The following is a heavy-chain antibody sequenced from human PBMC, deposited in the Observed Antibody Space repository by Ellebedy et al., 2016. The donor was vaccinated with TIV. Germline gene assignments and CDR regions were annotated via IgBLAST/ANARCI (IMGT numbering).Heavy chain of an antibody. V-gene: IGHV4-34*01. D-gene: IGHD3-10*01. Sequence: MPGGSLRLSCAVYGGSFSGYYWTWIRQTPGKGLEWIGEISHSGYTNYNPSLKSRVTISVDASQDHFSLKLRSGTAADTAIYYCAAVWLGDTHWFDPWGQGTLVTVSS. CDR3: AAVWLGDTHWFDP. CDR1: GGSFSGYY. J-gene: IGHJ5*02. CDR2: ISHSGYT.